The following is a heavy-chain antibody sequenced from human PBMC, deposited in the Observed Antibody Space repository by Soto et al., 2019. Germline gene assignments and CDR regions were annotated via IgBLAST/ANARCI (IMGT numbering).Heavy chain of an antibody. J-gene: IGHJ6*02. CDR3: VSHGITVTWVYYYGMDV. D-gene: IGHD1-7*01. CDR1: GGTFSSYA. Sequence: QVQLVQSGAEVKKPGSSVKVSCKASGGTFSSYAITWVRQAPGQGLEWMGGIIPIFGTANYAKKFQGRVTITADESTSTAYMERSSLRSEDTAVYYCVSHGITVTWVYYYGMDVWGQGTTVTVSS. CDR2: IIPIFGTA. V-gene: IGHV1-69*12.